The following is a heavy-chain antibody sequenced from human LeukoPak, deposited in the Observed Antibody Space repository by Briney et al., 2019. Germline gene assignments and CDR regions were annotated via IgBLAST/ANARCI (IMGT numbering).Heavy chain of an antibody. Sequence: GGSLRLSCAASGMTFSSYWMSWVRQAPGKGLEWVANIKEDGSEKNYVDSVKGRFTISRDNPKNSLYLQMNSLRAEDTAVYYCARERSGWCVGFDIWGQGTMVTVSS. J-gene: IGHJ3*02. V-gene: IGHV3-7*01. CDR2: IKEDGSEK. CDR1: GMTFSSYW. CDR3: ARERSGWCVGFDI. D-gene: IGHD6-19*01.